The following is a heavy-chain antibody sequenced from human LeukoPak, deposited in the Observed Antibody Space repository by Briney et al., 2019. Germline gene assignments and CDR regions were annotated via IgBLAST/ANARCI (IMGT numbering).Heavy chain of an antibody. CDR1: GGSISNSNYC. Sequence: PSETLSLTCTVSGGSISNSNYCWGWVRQAPGKGLEWISYIRSSRSSIYYADSVKGRFTISRDNAKNSLYLQMNSLRDEDTAVYYCARDYDDYGGYFDCWGQGTLVTVSS. V-gene: IGHV3-48*02. CDR2: IRSSRSSI. CDR3: ARDYDDYGGYFDC. J-gene: IGHJ4*02. D-gene: IGHD4-17*01.